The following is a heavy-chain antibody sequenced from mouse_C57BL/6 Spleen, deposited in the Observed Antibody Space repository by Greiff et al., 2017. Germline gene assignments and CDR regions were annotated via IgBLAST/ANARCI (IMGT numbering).Heavy chain of an antibody. V-gene: IGHV1-81*01. CDR3: ARVRDDDDEEDFDY. CDR2: IYPRSGNT. Sequence: QVQLQQSGAELARPGASVKLSCKASGYTFTSYGISWVKQRTGQGLEWIGEIYPRSGNTYYNEKFKGKATLTADTSSSTAYMELRSLTSEDSAVYFCARVRDDDDEEDFDYWGQGTTLTVSS. J-gene: IGHJ2*01. CDR1: GYTFTSYG. D-gene: IGHD2-4*01.